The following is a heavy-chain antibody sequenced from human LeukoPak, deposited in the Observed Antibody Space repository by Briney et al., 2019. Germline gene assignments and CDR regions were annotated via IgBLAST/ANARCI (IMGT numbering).Heavy chain of an antibody. D-gene: IGHD2-2*01. J-gene: IGHJ4*02. CDR1: GYSFTTYW. CDR2: IYPGDSDT. V-gene: IGHV5-51*01. Sequence: PGESLKISCRGSGYSFTTYWIGWVRQMPGKGLEWMGFIYPGDSDTRYSPSFQGQVTMSADKSINTAYLQWSSLKASDTAMYYCARRQGCSSTSCPPDSWGQGTLVTVSS. CDR3: ARRQGCSSTSCPPDS.